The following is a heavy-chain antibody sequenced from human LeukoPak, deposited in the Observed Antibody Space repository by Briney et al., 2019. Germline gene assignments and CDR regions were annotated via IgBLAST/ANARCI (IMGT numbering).Heavy chain of an antibody. J-gene: IGHJ4*02. D-gene: IGHD1-26*01. V-gene: IGHV1-18*01. Sequence: ASVKVSCKASGYTFTSYGISWVRPAPGQGLAWMGWISAYNGNTNYAQKLQGRVTMTTDTSTRTAYMELSSLRSEDTAVYYCATGLGATNSDYWGQGTLVTVSS. CDR1: GYTFTSYG. CDR3: ATGLGATNSDY. CDR2: ISAYNGNT.